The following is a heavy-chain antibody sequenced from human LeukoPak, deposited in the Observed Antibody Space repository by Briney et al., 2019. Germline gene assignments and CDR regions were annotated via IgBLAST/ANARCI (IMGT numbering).Heavy chain of an antibody. CDR3: ARSPRGATSRYYYYYYMDV. J-gene: IGHJ6*03. V-gene: IGHV4-61*02. CDR2: IYTSGST. D-gene: IGHD5-24*01. CDR1: GGSISSGSYY. Sequence: PSETLSLTCTVSGGSISSGSYYWSWIRQPAGKGLEWIGRIYTSGSTNYNPSLKSRVTMSVDTSKNQFSLKLSSVTAADTAVYYCARSPRGATSRYYYYYYMDVWDKGTTVTVSS.